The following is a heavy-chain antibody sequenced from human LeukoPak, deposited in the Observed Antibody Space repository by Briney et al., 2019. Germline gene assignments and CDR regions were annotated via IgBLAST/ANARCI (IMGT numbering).Heavy chain of an antibody. D-gene: IGHD3-9*01. V-gene: IGHV3-21*06. Sequence: GGSLRLSCAASGFTFSTYNMTWVRQAPGKGLEWVSSITSGGGYTYYADSVKGRFTTSRDNAKNSLSLRLDSLRAEDTAVYYCARGHYDVLTSSYKWTPDYWGQGTLVTVSS. J-gene: IGHJ4*02. CDR2: ITSGGGYT. CDR3: ARGHYDVLTSSYKWTPDY. CDR1: GFTFSTYN.